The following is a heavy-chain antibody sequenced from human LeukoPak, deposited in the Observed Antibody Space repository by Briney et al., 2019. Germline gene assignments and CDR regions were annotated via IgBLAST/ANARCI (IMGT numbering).Heavy chain of an antibody. V-gene: IGHV3-53*01. J-gene: IGHJ4*02. D-gene: IGHD1-14*01. CDR1: GFTVITNY. CDR3: ARGVEPLAANTLAY. Sequence: GGSLRLSCAASGFTVITNYMTWVRQAPGKGLEWVSVLYSDGNTKYADSLQGRFTISRDNYKNTLYLEMNSLSPDDTAVYHCARGVEPLAANTLAYWGQGTLVTVSS. CDR2: LYSDGNT.